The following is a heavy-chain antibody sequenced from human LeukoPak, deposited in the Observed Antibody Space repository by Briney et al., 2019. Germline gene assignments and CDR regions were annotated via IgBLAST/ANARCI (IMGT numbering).Heavy chain of an antibody. D-gene: IGHD3-22*01. Sequence: GGSLRLSCAASGFTFSSYWMSWVRQAPGKGLEWVANIKQDGSEKYYVDSVKGRFTISRDNAKNSLYLQMNSLRAEDTAVYYCARASYYYDSSGYYYGGSYYYYMDVWGKGTTVTISS. J-gene: IGHJ6*03. CDR1: GFTFSSYW. CDR3: ARASYYYDSSGYYYGGSYYYYMDV. CDR2: IKQDGSEK. V-gene: IGHV3-7*01.